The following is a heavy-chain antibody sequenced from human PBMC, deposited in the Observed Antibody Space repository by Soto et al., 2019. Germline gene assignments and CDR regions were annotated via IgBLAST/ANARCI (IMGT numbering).Heavy chain of an antibody. D-gene: IGHD5-12*01. Sequence: PSETLSLTXTVSGYSISSGYYWTWIRQPPGKGLEWIGSMYHSGSTFYNPSLRSRVTISLDTSKNQFSLKLSSVTASDTAVYYCARDTSGYYWFDPWGPGTLVTVSS. V-gene: IGHV4-38-2*02. CDR1: GYSISSGYY. CDR2: MYHSGST. CDR3: ARDTSGYYWFDP. J-gene: IGHJ5*02.